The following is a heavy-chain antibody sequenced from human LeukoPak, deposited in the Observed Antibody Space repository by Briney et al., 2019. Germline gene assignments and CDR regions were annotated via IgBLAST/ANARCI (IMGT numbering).Heavy chain of an antibody. J-gene: IGHJ4*02. CDR1: GGSISSGGYY. CDR2: IYYSGST. CDR3: ARDSGDYGFFDY. D-gene: IGHD4-17*01. V-gene: IGHV4-31*03. Sequence: PSQTLPLTCTVSGGSISSGGYYWSWIRQHPGKGLEWIGYIYYSGSTYYNPSLKSRVTISVDTSKNQFSLKLSSVTAADTAVYYCARDSGDYGFFDYWGQGTLVTVSS.